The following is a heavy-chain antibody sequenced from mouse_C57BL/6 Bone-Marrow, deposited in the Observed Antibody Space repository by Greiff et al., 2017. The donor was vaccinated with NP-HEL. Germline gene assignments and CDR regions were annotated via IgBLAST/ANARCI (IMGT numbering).Heavy chain of an antibody. CDR3: TGPTFFDY. Sequence: EVQGVESGGGLVQPGGSMKLSCVASGFTFSNYWMNWVRQSPEKGLEWVAQIRLKSDNYATHYAESVKGRFTISRDDSKSSVYLQMNNLRAEDTGIYYCTGPTFFDYWGQGTTLTVSS. CDR2: IRLKSDNYAT. CDR1: GFTFSNYW. J-gene: IGHJ2*01. V-gene: IGHV6-3*01.